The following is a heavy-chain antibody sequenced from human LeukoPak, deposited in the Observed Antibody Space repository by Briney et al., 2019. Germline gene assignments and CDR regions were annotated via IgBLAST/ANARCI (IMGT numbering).Heavy chain of an antibody. CDR1: GFTFSNYS. D-gene: IGHD6-13*01. Sequence: GGSLRLSCAASGFTFSNYSMNWVRQAPGRGLEWVSSISSSSGYIYYADSVKGRFTISRDNAKNSLYLQMNSLRAEDRAVYYCARDRLSTGYSSSWADAFDIWGQGTMVTVSS. CDR3: ARDRLSTGYSSSWADAFDI. V-gene: IGHV3-21*01. CDR2: ISSSSGYI. J-gene: IGHJ3*02.